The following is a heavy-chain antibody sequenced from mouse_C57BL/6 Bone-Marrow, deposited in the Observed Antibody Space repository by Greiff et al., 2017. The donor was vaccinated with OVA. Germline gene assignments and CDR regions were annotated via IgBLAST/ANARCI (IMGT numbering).Heavy chain of an antibody. CDR1: GFTFSSYA. CDR2: ISDGGSYT. J-gene: IGHJ4*01. D-gene: IGHD4-1*01. V-gene: IGHV5-4*03. CDR3: TLTGSRDYAMDY. Sequence: EVKVVESGGGLVKPGGSLKLSCAASGFTFSSYAMSWVRQTPEKRLEWVATISDGGSYTYYPDNVKGRFTISRDNAKNNLYLQMSHLKSEDTAMYYCTLTGSRDYAMDYWGQGTSVTVSS.